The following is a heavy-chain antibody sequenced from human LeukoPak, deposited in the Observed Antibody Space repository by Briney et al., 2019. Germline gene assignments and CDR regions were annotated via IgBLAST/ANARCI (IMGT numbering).Heavy chain of an antibody. D-gene: IGHD5-12*01. J-gene: IGHJ4*02. CDR2: IRSKAYGGTT. V-gene: IGHV3-49*04. Sequence: GGSLRLSCTGSGFTFGDYAMNWVCQAPGKGLEWVGFIRSKAYGGTTEYAASVKGRFTISRDDSKSIAYLQMNSLKTEDTAVYYCTRVIVATKDYWGQGTLVTVSS. CDR1: GFTFGDYA. CDR3: TRVIVATKDY.